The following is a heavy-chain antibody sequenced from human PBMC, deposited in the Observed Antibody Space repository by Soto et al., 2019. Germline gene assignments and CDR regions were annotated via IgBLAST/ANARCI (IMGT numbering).Heavy chain of an antibody. CDR1: GFTFSSYA. V-gene: IGHV3-23*01. CDR2: TTDDGGST. J-gene: IGHJ4*02. D-gene: IGHD3-22*01. Sequence: EVQLLESGGTLVQPGGSLRLSCGASGFTFSSYAMYWVRQAPGKGLEWVSATTDDGGSTYYADSVKGRFTISRDNSRNTLYLQMNSLRAEDTAVYYCAIAGGLEVVPHFDYWGQGTLVTVSS. CDR3: AIAGGLEVVPHFDY.